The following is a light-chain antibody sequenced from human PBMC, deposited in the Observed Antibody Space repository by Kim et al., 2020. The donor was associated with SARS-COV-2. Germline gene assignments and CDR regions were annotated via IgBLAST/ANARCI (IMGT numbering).Light chain of an antibody. J-gene: IGLJ3*02. CDR2: DVS. Sequence: QSALTQPRSVSGSPGQSVTISCTGTSSDVGGYNYVSWYQQYPGKAPKLMICDVSRRPSGVPDRFSGSKSGNTASLTISRVEAGDEADYYCQVWDSSSDHRVFGGGTQLTVL. CDR1: SSDVGGYNY. CDR3: QVWDSSSDHRV. V-gene: IGLV2-11*01.